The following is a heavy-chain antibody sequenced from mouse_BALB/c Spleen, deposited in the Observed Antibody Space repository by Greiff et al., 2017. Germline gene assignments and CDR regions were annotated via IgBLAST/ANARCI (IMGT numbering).Heavy chain of an antibody. CDR3: GRSAYDYDEGYAMDY. V-gene: IGHV1-37*01. D-gene: IGHD2-4*01. CDR1: GYSFTGYF. CDR2: INPYNGDT. Sequence: DVKLVESGPELVKPGASVKISCKASGYSFTGYFMNWVKQSHGKSLEWIGRINPYNGDTFYNQKFKGKATLTVDKSSSTAHMELLSLTSEDSAVYYCGRSAYDYDEGYAMDYWGQGTSVTVSS. J-gene: IGHJ4*01.